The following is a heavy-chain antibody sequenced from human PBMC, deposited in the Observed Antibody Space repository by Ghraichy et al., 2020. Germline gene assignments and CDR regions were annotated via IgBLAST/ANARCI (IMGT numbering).Heavy chain of an antibody. V-gene: IGHV4-59*01. CDR2: IYYSGST. CDR3: ARGGYYYDSSGYYHWYFDL. J-gene: IGHJ2*01. CDR1: GGSISSYY. Sequence: GSLSLTCTVSGGSISSYYWSWIRQPPGKGLEWIGYIYYSGSTNYNPSLKSRVTISVDTSKNQFSLKLSSVTAADTAVYYCARGGYYYDSSGYYHWYFDLWGRGTLVTVSS. D-gene: IGHD3-22*01.